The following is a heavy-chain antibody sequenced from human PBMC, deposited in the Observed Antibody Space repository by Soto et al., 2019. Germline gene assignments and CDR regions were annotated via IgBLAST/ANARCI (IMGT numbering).Heavy chain of an antibody. D-gene: IGHD6-19*01. CDR2: ISGSGGST. J-gene: IGHJ4*02. CDR1: GFTFNSYT. CDR3: VKVVVPGIAVAGKEPAFDY. Sequence: ALQLYSAASGFTFNSYTMSGVRQAPGKALEWVSAISGSGGSTYYADSVKGRFTISRDNSKNTLYLQMNSLRAEDTAVYYCVKVVVPGIAVAGKEPAFDYWGQGTLATVSS. V-gene: IGHV3-23*01.